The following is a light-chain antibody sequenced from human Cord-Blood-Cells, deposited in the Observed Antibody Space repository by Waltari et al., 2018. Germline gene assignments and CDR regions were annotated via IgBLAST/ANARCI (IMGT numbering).Light chain of an antibody. J-gene: IGLJ2*01. CDR3: SSYAGSNNVV. V-gene: IGLV2-8*01. CDR2: EVS. CDR1: SSDGGGYNY. Sequence: QSALTQPTSASGSPGQSVTIPCTGTSSDGGGYNYVSWYQQHPGKAPKLMIYEVSKRPSGVPDRFSGSKSGNTASLTVSGLQAEDEADYYCSSYAGSNNVVFGGGTKLTVL.